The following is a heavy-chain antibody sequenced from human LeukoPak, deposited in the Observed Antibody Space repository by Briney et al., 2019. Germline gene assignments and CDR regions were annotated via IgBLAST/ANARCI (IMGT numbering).Heavy chain of an antibody. J-gene: IGHJ4*02. CDR3: AKEWLVLF. CDR1: GFTFSSYA. D-gene: IGHD2/OR15-2a*01. CDR2: ISGGGSSK. Sequence: GGSLRLSCAASGFTFSSYALSWVRQAPGKGLEWVSDISGGGSSKYYADPVKGRITISRDNSKNNLYLQMHSPKAEATADCYYAKEWLVLFWGQGTLVTVSS. V-gene: IGHV3-23*01.